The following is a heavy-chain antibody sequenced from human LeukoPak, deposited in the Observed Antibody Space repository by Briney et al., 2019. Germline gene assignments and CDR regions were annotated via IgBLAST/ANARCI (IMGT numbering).Heavy chain of an antibody. CDR2: IKQDGSEK. V-gene: IGHV3-7*01. Sequence: PGGSLRLSCSASGFTFSEYDMNWVRQAPGKGLEWVANIKQDGSEKYYVDSVKGRFTMSRDNAKNSLYLQMNSLRAEDTAVYYCARVQWELRGVGSYFEYWGQGALVTVSS. J-gene: IGHJ4*02. CDR3: ARVQWELRGVGSYFEY. D-gene: IGHD1-26*01. CDR1: GFTFSEYD.